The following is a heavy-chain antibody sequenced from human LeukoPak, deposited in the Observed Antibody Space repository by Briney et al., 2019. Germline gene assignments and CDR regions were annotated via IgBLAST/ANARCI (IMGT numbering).Heavy chain of an antibody. CDR3: AVATPLWYFDL. J-gene: IGHJ2*01. Sequence: ASVKVSCKASGYTFTSYGISWVRQAPGQGLEWMGWISAYNGNTNYAQKLQGRVTMTTDTSTSTAYMELRSLGSDDTAVYYCAVATPLWYFDLWAVAPWSLSPQ. CDR1: GYTFTSYG. V-gene: IGHV1-18*01. D-gene: IGHD2-15*01. CDR2: ISAYNGNT.